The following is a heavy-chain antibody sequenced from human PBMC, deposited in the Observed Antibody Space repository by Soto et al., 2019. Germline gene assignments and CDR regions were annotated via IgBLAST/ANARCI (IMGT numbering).Heavy chain of an antibody. CDR1: GYTFTSYD. CDR2: MNPNSGNT. V-gene: IGHV1-8*01. D-gene: IGHD3-9*01. CDR3: ARGPVLRYFDWLLPDDAFDI. Sequence: QVQLVQSGAEVKKPGASVKVSCKASGYTFTSYDINWVRQATGQGLEWMGWMNPNSGNTGYAQKFQGRVPLTRNTAISTAYMELSSLRSEDTAVYYCARGPVLRYFDWLLPDDAFDIWGQGTMVPVSS. J-gene: IGHJ3*02.